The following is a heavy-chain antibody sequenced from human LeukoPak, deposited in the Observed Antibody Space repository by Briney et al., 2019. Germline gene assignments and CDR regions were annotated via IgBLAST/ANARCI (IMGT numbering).Heavy chain of an antibody. D-gene: IGHD5-18*01. J-gene: IGHJ4*02. V-gene: IGHV1-2*02. CDR2: INPKSGGT. CDR3: ARERGDDTAMITGY. Sequence: ASVKVSCKASGYTXSDYYIHWVRQAPGQGLEWMGWINPKSGGTKYGQKFQGRVTMTRDTSISTAYMELSRLTSDDTAVYYCARERGDDTAMITGYWGQGTLVTVSS. CDR1: GYTXSDYY.